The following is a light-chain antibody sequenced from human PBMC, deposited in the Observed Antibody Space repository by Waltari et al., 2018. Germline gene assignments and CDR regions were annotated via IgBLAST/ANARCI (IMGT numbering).Light chain of an antibody. Sequence: VFTQPHSVSGSPGQTVTISCTRSSGSIDSKYVQWYQQRPGSAPTTVIYKDNQKPAGVPDLFSGSIDSASNSASLTISGLKSEDEADYYCQSADGSYNDVFGSGTKLTVL. CDR1: SGSIDSKY. CDR3: QSADGSYNDV. CDR2: KDN. J-gene: IGLJ6*01. V-gene: IGLV6-57*03.